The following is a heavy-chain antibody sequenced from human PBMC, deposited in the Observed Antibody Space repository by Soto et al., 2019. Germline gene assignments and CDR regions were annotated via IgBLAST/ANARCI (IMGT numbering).Heavy chain of an antibody. V-gene: IGHV3-11*01. CDR1: GFTFSDSY. Sequence: QVQLVESGGGLVKPGGSLRLSCAASGFTFSDSYMSWIRQAPGRGLEWFSYITSSGSSVYYVDSVKGRFTISRDNAKNSLYLQMNSLRAEDTAVYYCARHWGRDCSAQLDAFDIWGQGTVVTVSS. D-gene: IGHD1-1*01. J-gene: IGHJ3*02. CDR3: ARHWGRDCSAQLDAFDI. CDR2: ITSSGSSV.